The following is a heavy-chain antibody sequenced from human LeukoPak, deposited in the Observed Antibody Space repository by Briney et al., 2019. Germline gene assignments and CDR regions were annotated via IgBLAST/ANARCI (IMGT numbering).Heavy chain of an antibody. Sequence: PGGSLRLSCAASGFTFSSYGMHWVRQAPGKGLEWVAFIRYDGSNKYYADSVKGRFTISRDNAKNSLYLQMNSLRAEDTAVYYCARDPGSGSYQSLLGGWFDPWGQGTLVTVSS. CDR2: IRYDGSNK. J-gene: IGHJ5*02. D-gene: IGHD3-10*01. CDR1: GFTFSSYG. V-gene: IGHV3-30*02. CDR3: ARDPGSGSYQSLLGGWFDP.